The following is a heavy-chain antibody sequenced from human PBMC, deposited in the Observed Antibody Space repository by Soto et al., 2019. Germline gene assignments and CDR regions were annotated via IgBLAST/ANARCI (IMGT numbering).Heavy chain of an antibody. V-gene: IGHV3-20*04. CDR1: GFTFDDYG. CDR3: ARSGNIVAKTNYYMDV. CDR2: INWNGGRT. D-gene: IGHD5-12*01. Sequence: EVQLVESGGGVVRPGGSLRLSCVASGFTFDDYGMHWVRQAPGKGLEWVSGINWNGGRTGYPGSMKGRFIIPRDNAKNSLYLQMNSLRAEDTALYYCARSGNIVAKTNYYMDVWGNGTTVTVSS. J-gene: IGHJ6*03.